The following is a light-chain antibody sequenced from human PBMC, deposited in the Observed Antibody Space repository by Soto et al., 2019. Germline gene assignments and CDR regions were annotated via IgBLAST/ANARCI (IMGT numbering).Light chain of an antibody. Sequence: QSVLTQPASVSGSPGQSITISCTGTSSDVGGYNYVSWYQQHPGKAPKLMIYDVSNRPSGVSNRFSGSKSGNTASLTISGLQAEDEADYYCRSYTSSRVVFGGGTKLTVL. CDR1: SSDVGGYNY. V-gene: IGLV2-14*01. CDR2: DVS. CDR3: RSYTSSRVV. J-gene: IGLJ2*01.